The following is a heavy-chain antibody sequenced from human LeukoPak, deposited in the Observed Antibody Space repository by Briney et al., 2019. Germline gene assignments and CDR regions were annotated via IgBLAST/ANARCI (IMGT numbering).Heavy chain of an antibody. CDR3: ARGGPTSSSSHGY. D-gene: IGHD6-6*01. CDR2: IIPILGIA. J-gene: IGHJ4*02. V-gene: IGHV1-69*04. Sequence: ASVKVSCKASGVTFSSYAISWVRQAPGQGLEWMGRIIPILGIANYAQKFQGRVTITADKSTSTAYMELSSLRSEDTAVYYCARGGPTSSSSHGYWGQGTLVTVSS. CDR1: GVTFSSYA.